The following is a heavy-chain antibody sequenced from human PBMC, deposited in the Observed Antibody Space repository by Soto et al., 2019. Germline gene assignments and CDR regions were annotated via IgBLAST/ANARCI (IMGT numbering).Heavy chain of an antibody. D-gene: IGHD1-20*01. V-gene: IGHV3-7*01. CDR1: GFTFSSYW. Sequence: AGGSLRLSCAASGFTFSSYWMSWVRQAPGKGLEWVANIKQDGSEKYYVDSVKGRFTISRDNAKNSLYLQMNSLRAEDTAVYYWASNWNDLHYFDYWGQGTLVTVSS. CDR3: ASNWNDLHYFDY. CDR2: IKQDGSEK. J-gene: IGHJ4*02.